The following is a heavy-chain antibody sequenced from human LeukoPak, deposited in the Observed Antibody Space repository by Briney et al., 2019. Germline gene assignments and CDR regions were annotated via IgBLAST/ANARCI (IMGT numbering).Heavy chain of an antibody. CDR1: GLTFSSYW. V-gene: IGHV3-7*03. CDR2: IKQDGSEK. J-gene: IGHJ4*02. D-gene: IGHD6-13*01. CDR3: ARIAAAGIDQ. Sequence: GGSLRLSCAASGLTFSSYWMSWVGQAPGKGLEWVANIKQDGSEKYYVDSVKGRFTISRDNAKNSLYLQMNSLRAEDTAVYYCARIAAAGIDQWGQGTLVTVSS.